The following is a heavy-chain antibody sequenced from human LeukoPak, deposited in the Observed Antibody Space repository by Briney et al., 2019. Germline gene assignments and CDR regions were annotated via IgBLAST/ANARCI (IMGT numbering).Heavy chain of an antibody. CDR3: ARDREAAAGAFDI. J-gene: IGHJ3*02. D-gene: IGHD6-13*01. Sequence: GGSLRLSCAVSGFSLSSHGMHWVRQAPGKGLEWVSYISSSSSTIYYADSVKGRFTISRDNAKNSLYLQMNSLRDEDTAVYYCARDREAAAGAFDIWGQGTMVTVSS. CDR1: GFSLSSHG. CDR2: ISSSSSTI. V-gene: IGHV3-48*02.